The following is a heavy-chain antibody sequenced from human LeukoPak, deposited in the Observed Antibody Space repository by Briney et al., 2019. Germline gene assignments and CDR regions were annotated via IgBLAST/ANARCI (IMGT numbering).Heavy chain of an antibody. J-gene: IGHJ3*02. CDR2: IYTSGST. V-gene: IGHV4-4*07. Sequence: SETLSLTCTVSGASISGYYWSWIRQPAGKGLEWIGCIYTSGSTNYNPSLKSRVTMSVDTSKNQFSLKLSSVTAADTAVCYCARGRMYGGNSNAFDIWGQGTMVTVSS. CDR3: ARGRMYGGNSNAFDI. CDR1: GASISGYY. D-gene: IGHD4-23*01.